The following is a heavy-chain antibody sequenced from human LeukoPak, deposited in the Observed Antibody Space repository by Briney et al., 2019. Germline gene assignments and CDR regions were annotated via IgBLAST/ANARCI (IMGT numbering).Heavy chain of an antibody. V-gene: IGHV1-2*06. CDR3: ARDRFTLFYGLPDY. D-gene: IGHD2-21*02. CDR2: INPNSGGT. CDR1: GYTFTGYY. Sequence: ASVKVSCKASGYTFTGYYMYWVRQAPGQGLEWMGRINPNSGGTNYAQKFQGRVTMTRDTSISTAYMELSRLRSHDTAVYYCARDRFTLFYGLPDYWGQGTLVTVSS. J-gene: IGHJ4*02.